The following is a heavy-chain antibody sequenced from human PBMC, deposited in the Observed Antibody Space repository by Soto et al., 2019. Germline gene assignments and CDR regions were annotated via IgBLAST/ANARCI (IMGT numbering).Heavy chain of an antibody. CDR2: IYSCGST. CDR1: GGSISQYY. J-gene: IGHJ4*02. D-gene: IGHD3-10*01. Sequence: QVQLQESGPGLVKPSETLSLSCGVSGGSISQYYWSWIRQPAGKGLEWIGRIYSCGSTNYNPSLESRVTMSVGTYKNQFSLQLSSVTAAATAVYYCARGPGGFGDFSLDYWGQGTLVTVSS. V-gene: IGHV4-4*07. CDR3: ARGPGGFGDFSLDY.